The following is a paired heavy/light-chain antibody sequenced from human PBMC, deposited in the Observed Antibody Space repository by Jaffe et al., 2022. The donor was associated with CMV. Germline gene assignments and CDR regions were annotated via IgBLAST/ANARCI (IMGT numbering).Light chain of an antibody. CDR1: QDISNY. V-gene: IGKV1-33*01. Sequence: DIQMTQSPSSLSASVGDRVTITCQASQDISNYLNWYQQKPGKAPKLLIYDASTLETGVPSRFSGSGSGTDFSFTISSLQPEDIATYFCQQYDNLPPSMYTFGQGTKLEIK. J-gene: IGKJ2*01. CDR2: DAS. CDR3: QQYDNLPPSMYT.
Heavy chain of an antibody. Sequence: QLQLQESGPRLVKSSETLSLTCTVSVGSIRDSNYYWGWIRQPPGKGLEWIGSIYYSGTTYYNPSLKSRVTISVDTSKNQFSLKLSSVTAADTAMYYCAGLSLPARLRHFQHWGQGTLVTVSS. V-gene: IGHV4-39*01. J-gene: IGHJ1*01. CDR1: VGSIRDSNYY. CDR2: IYYSGTT. D-gene: IGHD6-6*01. CDR3: AGLSLPARLRHFQH.